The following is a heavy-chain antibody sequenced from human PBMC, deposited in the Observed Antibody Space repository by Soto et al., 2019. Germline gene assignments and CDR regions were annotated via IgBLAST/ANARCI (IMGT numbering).Heavy chain of an antibody. CDR1: GLTVSSNS. Sequence: GGSLRLSCVVSGLTVSSNSMNWVRQAPGKGLEWVSAITETGDYATYADSVKGRFTISRDNSRSTLYLQMNSLRAEDTAIYYCARPYDTPASYLPFDSWGQGTLVTVSS. CDR2: ITETGDYA. J-gene: IGHJ4*02. V-gene: IGHV3-23*01. D-gene: IGHD3-22*01. CDR3: ARPYDTPASYLPFDS.